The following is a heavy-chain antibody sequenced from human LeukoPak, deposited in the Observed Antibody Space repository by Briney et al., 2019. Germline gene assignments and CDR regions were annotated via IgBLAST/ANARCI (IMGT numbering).Heavy chain of an antibody. CDR3: ARVGPDYGGNSHWYFDL. V-gene: IGHV1-69*13. J-gene: IGHJ2*01. CDR1: GGTFSSYA. CDR2: IIPIFGTA. D-gene: IGHD4-23*01. Sequence: SVKVSCKASGGTFSSYAISWVRQAPGRGLEWMGGIIPIFGTANYAQKFQGRVTITADESTSTAYMELSSLRSEDTAVYYCARVGPDYGGNSHWYFDLWGRGTLVTVSS.